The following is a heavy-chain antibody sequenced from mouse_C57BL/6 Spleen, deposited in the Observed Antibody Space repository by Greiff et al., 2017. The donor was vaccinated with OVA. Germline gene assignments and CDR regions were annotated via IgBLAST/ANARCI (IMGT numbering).Heavy chain of an antibody. J-gene: IGHJ2*01. CDR1: GYSFTGYY. CDR3: ARSLYGNYIDY. D-gene: IGHD2-1*01. Sequence: VQLKQSGPELVKPGASVKISCKASGYSFTGYYMNWVKQSPEKSLEWIGEINPSTGGTTYNQKFKAKATLTVDKSSSTAYMQLKSLTSEDSAVYYCARSLYGNYIDYWGQGTTLTVSS. V-gene: IGHV1-42*01. CDR2: INPSTGGT.